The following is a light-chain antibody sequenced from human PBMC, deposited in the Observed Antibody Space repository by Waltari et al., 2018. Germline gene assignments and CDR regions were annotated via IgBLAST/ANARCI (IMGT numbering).Light chain of an antibody. V-gene: IGLV2-14*01. Sequence: QSALTQPASVSGSPGQSITISCTGTSNDVGGSGYVTWYQPYPGKAPKLIIYEFSYRPSGISTRFSGSKSGNTASLTISGLQADDEADYYCSSHTSTVPHVFGTGTRVTVV. CDR3: SSHTSTVPHV. J-gene: IGLJ1*01. CDR1: SNDVGGSGY. CDR2: EFS.